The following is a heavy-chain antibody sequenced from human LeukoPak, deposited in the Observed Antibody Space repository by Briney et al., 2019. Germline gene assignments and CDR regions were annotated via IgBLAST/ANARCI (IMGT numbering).Heavy chain of an antibody. CDR3: ARGTRAGSYYSDY. V-gene: IGHV1-69*04. Sequence: SVKVSCKASGGTFSSYAISWVRQAPGQGLEWMGRIIPILGIANYAQKFQGRVTITADKSTSTAYMELSSLRSEDTAVYYCARGTRAGSYYSDYWGQGTLVTVSS. J-gene: IGHJ4*02. CDR2: IIPILGIA. CDR1: GGTFSSYA. D-gene: IGHD3-10*01.